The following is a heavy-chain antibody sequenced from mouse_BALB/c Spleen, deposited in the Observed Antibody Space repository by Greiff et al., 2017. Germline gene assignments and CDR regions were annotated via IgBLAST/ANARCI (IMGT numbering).Heavy chain of an antibody. J-gene: IGHJ2*01. CDR2: IDPYDSET. V-gene: IGHV1-52*01. Sequence: QVQLQQPGAELVRPGASVKLSCTASGYTFTSYWMNWVQQRPEQGLEWIGRIDPYDSETHYKQKFKDKAILTVDKSSSTAYMQLSSLTSEDSAVYSGERVGDYGFEYWGQGTTLTVSS. CDR1: GYTFTSYW. CDR3: ERVGDYGFEY. D-gene: IGHD1-1*01.